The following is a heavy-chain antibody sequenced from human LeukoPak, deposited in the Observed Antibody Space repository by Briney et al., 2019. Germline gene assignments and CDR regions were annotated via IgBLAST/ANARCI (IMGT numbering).Heavy chain of an antibody. J-gene: IGHJ3*02. D-gene: IGHD3-3*01. CDR2: INHSGST. Sequence: SETLSLTCAVCGGSFSGYYWSWIRQPPGKGLEWIGEINHSGSTNYNPSLKSRVTISVDTSKNQFSLKLSSVTAADTAVYYCARGNYDFWSGSPRRFDFAFDIWGQGTMVTVSS. V-gene: IGHV4-34*01. CDR1: GGSFSGYY. CDR3: ARGNYDFWSGSPRRFDFAFDI.